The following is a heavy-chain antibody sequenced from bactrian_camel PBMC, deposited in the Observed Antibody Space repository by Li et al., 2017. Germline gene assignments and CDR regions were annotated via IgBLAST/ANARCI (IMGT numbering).Heavy chain of an antibody. V-gene: IGHV3S53*01. D-gene: IGHD1*01. CDR2: IDHTGFP. J-gene: IGHJ6*01. Sequence: QLVESGGGSVEAGGSLRLSCTISGDTDSTYCMAWFRQAPGKEREGIASIDHTGFPTYAFAVNDRFTISKDNAKNILYLQMDKLKPEDTAMYYCAADFESSYCRGGHGHNPFPSWGQ. CDR3: AADFESSYCRGGHGHNPFPS. CDR1: GDTDSTYC.